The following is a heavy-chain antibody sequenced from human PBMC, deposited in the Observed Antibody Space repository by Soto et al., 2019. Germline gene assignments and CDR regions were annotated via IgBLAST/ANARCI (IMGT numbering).Heavy chain of an antibody. CDR3: ARDTLQHIVVVTAMGSLDY. Sequence: SVKVSCKASGDTFSFYTISWVRQAPGQGLEWMGRIIPILGIANYAQKFQGRVTITADKSTSTAYMELSSLRSEDTAVYYCARDTLQHIVVVTAMGSLDYWGQGTLVTVSS. CDR1: GDTFSFYT. CDR2: IIPILGIA. J-gene: IGHJ4*02. V-gene: IGHV1-69*04. D-gene: IGHD2-21*02.